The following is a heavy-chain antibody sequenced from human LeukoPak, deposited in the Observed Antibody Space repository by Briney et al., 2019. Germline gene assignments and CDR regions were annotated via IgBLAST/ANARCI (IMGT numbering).Heavy chain of an antibody. Sequence: GGSLRLSCAVSGFTFSNCAMSWVRQAPGKGLEWVSAISGSGDNTYYVDSVKGRFTISRDNSKNTLYLQMNSLRAEDTAVYYCAKRKDSTSYATFDYWGQGTLVTVSS. CDR2: ISGSGDNT. V-gene: IGHV3-23*01. CDR1: GFTFSNCA. D-gene: IGHD1-26*01. CDR3: AKRKDSTSYATFDY. J-gene: IGHJ4*02.